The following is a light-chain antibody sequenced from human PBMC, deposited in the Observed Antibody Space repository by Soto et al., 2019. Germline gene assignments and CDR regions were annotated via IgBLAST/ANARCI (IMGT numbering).Light chain of an antibody. CDR2: KAS. CDR3: QQYNVYST. CDR1: QSISSW. J-gene: IGKJ4*01. V-gene: IGKV1-5*03. Sequence: DIQMTQSPSTLSASIGDGVNITCRASQSISSWLAWYQQKPGKAPKVLIYKASNLESGVPSRFSGSGSETEFTLTISSLQPDDFATYYCQQYNVYSTFGGGTKVDIK.